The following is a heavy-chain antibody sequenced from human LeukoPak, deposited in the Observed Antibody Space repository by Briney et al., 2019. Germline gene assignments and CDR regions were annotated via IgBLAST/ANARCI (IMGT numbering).Heavy chain of an antibody. CDR2: IYYSGST. CDR3: ARDNWNDVGGWFDP. D-gene: IGHD1-1*01. CDR1: GGSISSYY. V-gene: IGHV4-59*01. J-gene: IGHJ5*02. Sequence: SETLSLTCTVSGGSISSYYWSWIRHPPGKGLEWIGYIYYSGSTNYNPSLKSRVTISVDTSKNRFSLKLSSVTAADTAVYYCARDNWNDVGGWFDPWGQGTLVTVSS.